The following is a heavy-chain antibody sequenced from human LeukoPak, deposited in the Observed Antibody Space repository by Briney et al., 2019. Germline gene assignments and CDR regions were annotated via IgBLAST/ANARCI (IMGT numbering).Heavy chain of an antibody. CDR1: GFIFKNAW. CDR2: IISKSDGGTT. Sequence: GGSLRLSCEGSGFIFKNAWMTWVRQAPGKGLEWVGRIISKSDGGTTYHAAPVKGRFTISRDDSKNTVYLQMNDLKTEDTAVYFCTKYNNGGGFDYWAREAWSPSPQ. D-gene: IGHD6-19*01. V-gene: IGHV3-15*01. J-gene: IGHJ4*02. CDR3: TKYNNGGGFDY.